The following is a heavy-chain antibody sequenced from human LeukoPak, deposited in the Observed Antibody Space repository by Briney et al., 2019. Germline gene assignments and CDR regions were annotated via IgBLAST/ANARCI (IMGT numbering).Heavy chain of an antibody. Sequence: PGGSLRLSCAASGFTSSSYGMHWVRQAPGKGLEWVAVISYDGSNKYYADSVKGRFTISRDNSKNTLYLQMNSLRAEDTAVYYCAKEFPVAGSPFDYWGQGTLVTVSS. CDR2: ISYDGSNK. V-gene: IGHV3-30*18. CDR3: AKEFPVAGSPFDY. J-gene: IGHJ4*02. D-gene: IGHD6-19*01. CDR1: GFTSSSYG.